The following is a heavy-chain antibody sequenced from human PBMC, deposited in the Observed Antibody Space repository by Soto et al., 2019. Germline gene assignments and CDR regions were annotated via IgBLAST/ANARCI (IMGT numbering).Heavy chain of an antibody. CDR1: GYNISSYD. Sequence: GASVKVSCKASGYNISSYDIIWVRQAAGQGLEWMGWMDPNRGHSDSVQNFRGRVTITRDMSTSTAYMELSSLRSEDTAVYYCASTPTVGARAYFDYWGQGTLVTAPQ. CDR3: ASTPTVGARAYFDY. CDR2: MDPNRGHS. J-gene: IGHJ4*02. V-gene: IGHV1-8*01. D-gene: IGHD1-26*01.